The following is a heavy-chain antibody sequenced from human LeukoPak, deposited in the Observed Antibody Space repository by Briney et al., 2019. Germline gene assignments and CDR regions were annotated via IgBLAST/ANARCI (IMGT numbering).Heavy chain of an antibody. J-gene: IGHJ3*02. CDR2: ISSSSSYI. CDR1: GFTFSSYS. D-gene: IGHD3-10*01. V-gene: IGHV3-21*01. CDR3: TRDFGLDAFDI. Sequence: GGSLRLTCAASGFTFSSYSMNWVRQAPGKGLEWVSSISSSSSYIYYADSVKGRFTISRDNAKNSLYLQMNSLRAEDTAVYYCTRDFGLDAFDIWGQGTMVTVSS.